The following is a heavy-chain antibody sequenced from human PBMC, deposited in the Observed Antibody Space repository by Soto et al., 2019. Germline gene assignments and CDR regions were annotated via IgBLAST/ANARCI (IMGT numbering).Heavy chain of an antibody. J-gene: IGHJ4*02. CDR2: INHSGSI. D-gene: IGHD1-20*01. CDR3: ARGNGIILAVQGDAPDKKYLDS. V-gene: IGHV4-34*01. CDR1: GGSSSGHY. Sequence: PSQTLSLTCAVYGGSSSGHYWSWIRQPPGKGLEWIGEINHSGSINYNPSLKSRVTISVDTSKNQFSLKLRSVTAADTAIYYCARGNGIILAVQGDAPDKKYLDSWSQGTLVTVSS.